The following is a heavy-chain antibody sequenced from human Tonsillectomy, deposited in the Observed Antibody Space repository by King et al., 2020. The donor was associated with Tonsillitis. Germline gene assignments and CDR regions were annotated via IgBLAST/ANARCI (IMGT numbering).Heavy chain of an antibody. D-gene: IGHD3-10*01. CDR3: ARVLWEGSGTGDY. CDR1: GFIFVSYG. V-gene: IGHV3-30*02. J-gene: IGHJ4*02. CDR2: IRYDGRNK. Sequence: VQLVESGGGVVQPGGSLRLSCAASGFIFVSYGMHWVRQAPGKGLEWVAFIRYDGRNKYYADSVKGRFTISRDNFKNTLYLQMNSLRPEDTAVYYCARVLWEGSGTGDYWGQGILVTVSS.